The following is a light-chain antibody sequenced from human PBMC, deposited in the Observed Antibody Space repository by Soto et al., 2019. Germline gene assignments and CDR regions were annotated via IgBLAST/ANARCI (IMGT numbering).Light chain of an antibody. J-gene: IGKJ1*01. V-gene: IGKV3-11*01. CDR1: QSVSSY. CDR2: DAS. Sequence: EIVLTQSPATLSLSPGERATLSCRASQSVSSYLAWYQHKPGQAPRLLIYDASKRATGIPARFSGSGSGTDFTLTISTLEPEDFAVYYSQQRGNWPRTFGQGTKVEIK. CDR3: QQRGNWPRT.